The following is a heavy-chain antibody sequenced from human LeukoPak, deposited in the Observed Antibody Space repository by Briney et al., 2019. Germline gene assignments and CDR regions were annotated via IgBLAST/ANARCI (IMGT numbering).Heavy chain of an antibody. D-gene: IGHD6-6*01. J-gene: IGHJ6*03. CDR3: ARVRRIGRAAPPPDYYYMDV. Sequence: PSETLSLTCTVSGGSISSYYWSWIRQPAGKGLEWIGRIYTSGSTNYNPSLKSRVTMSVDTSKNQFSLKLSSVTAADTAVYYCARVRRIGRAAPPPDYYYMDVWGKGTTVTVSS. CDR2: IYTSGST. CDR1: GGSISSYY. V-gene: IGHV4-4*07.